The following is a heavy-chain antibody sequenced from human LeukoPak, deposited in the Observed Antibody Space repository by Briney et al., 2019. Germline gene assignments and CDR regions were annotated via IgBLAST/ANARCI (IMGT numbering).Heavy chain of an antibody. V-gene: IGHV1-46*01. D-gene: IGHD5-24*01. CDR1: GYTLTELS. Sequence: ASVKVSCKVSGYTLTELSMHWVRQAPGQGLEWMGIINPSGGSTSYAQKFQGRVTMTRDTSTSTVYMELNSLRSEDTAVYYCARDVGYTSYYFDYWGQGTLVTVSS. CDR2: INPSGGST. CDR3: ARDVGYTSYYFDY. J-gene: IGHJ4*02.